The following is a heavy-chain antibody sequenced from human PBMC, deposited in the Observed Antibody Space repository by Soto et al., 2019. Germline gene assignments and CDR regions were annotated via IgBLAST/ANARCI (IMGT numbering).Heavy chain of an antibody. CDR3: ARGAAAGMEIVDY. D-gene: IGHD6-13*01. J-gene: IGHJ4*02. CDR1: GSTFTSYV. CDR2: ISAYNGNT. Sequence: QVQLVQSGAEVKKPGASLKVSCKVSGSTFTSYVFTWWGRPPGQGLEWMGWISAYNGNTNYAQKLQGRVTMTTDTSTSTAYMELRSLRSDDTAVYYCARGAAAGMEIVDYWGQGTLVTVSS. V-gene: IGHV1-18*01.